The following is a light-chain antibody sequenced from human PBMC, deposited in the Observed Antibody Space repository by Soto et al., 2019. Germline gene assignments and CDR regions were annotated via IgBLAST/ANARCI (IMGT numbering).Light chain of an antibody. CDR1: QSVRSH. J-gene: IGKJ5*01. CDR2: DAS. CDR3: QQRSDWPPIT. V-gene: IGKV3-11*01. Sequence: DTVLTQSPATLSLSPGETATLSCRASQSVRSHLAWYQQRPGQPPRLLIYDASYRATGVPLRFSGSGSGTEFTLTIISLESGDSAIYYCQQRSDWPPITFGQGTRLEIK.